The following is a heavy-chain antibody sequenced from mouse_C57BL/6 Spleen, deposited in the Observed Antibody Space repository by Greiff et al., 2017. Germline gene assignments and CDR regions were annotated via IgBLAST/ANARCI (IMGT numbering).Heavy chain of an antibody. CDR2: ISDGGSYT. CDR3: ARDEGGFDY. J-gene: IGHJ2*01. V-gene: IGHV5-4*01. Sequence: EVKVEESGGGLVKPGGSLKLSCAASGFTFSSYAMSWVRQTPEKRLEWVATISDGGSYTYYPANVKGRFTISRDNAKNNMYLQMSHLKTEDTAMYYWARDEGGFDYWGQGTTLTVSS. CDR1: GFTFSSYA.